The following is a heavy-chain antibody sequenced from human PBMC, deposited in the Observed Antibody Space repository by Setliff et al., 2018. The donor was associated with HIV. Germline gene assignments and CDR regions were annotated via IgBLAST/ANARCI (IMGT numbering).Heavy chain of an antibody. J-gene: IGHJ6*02. CDR2: INAGNGNT. CDR3: ARIAPSGSWRGYYYGMDV. Sequence: GASVKVSCKASGYTFTSYAMHWVRQAPGQRLEWMGWINAGNGNTKYSQKFQGRVTITRDTSASTAYMELSSLRSEDTAVYHCARIAPSGSWRGYYYGMDVWGQGTTVTVSS. V-gene: IGHV1-3*01. CDR1: GYTFTSYA. D-gene: IGHD3-10*01.